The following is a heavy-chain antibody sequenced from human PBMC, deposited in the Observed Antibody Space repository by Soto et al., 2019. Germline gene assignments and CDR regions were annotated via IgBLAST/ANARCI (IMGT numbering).Heavy chain of an antibody. CDR3: ARDSMRGYTFGWFGMDV. D-gene: IGHD5-18*01. Sequence: EVQLVESGGGLVQPGGSLRLSCAASGFTVSSNYMNWVRQAPGKGLEWVSLIYGGGSTFYAESVKGRFTISRDNSKNTVYLQMNSLRAEDTAVYYCARDSMRGYTFGWFGMDVWGQGTTVTVSS. CDR1: GFTVSSNY. V-gene: IGHV3-66*01. J-gene: IGHJ6*02. CDR2: IYGGGST.